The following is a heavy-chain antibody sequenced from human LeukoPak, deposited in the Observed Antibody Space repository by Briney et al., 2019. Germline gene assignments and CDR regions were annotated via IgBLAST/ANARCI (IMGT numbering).Heavy chain of an antibody. J-gene: IGHJ6*03. CDR2: ISAYNGNT. CDR1: GYTFTSYG. Sequence: GASVKVSCKASGYTFTSYGISWVRQAPGQGLEWMGWISAYNGNTNYAQKLQGRVTMTTDTSTSTAYMELRSLRSDDTAVYYCARQMGIAVAGYYMDVWGKGTTVTVSS. D-gene: IGHD6-19*01. V-gene: IGHV1-18*01. CDR3: ARQMGIAVAGYYMDV.